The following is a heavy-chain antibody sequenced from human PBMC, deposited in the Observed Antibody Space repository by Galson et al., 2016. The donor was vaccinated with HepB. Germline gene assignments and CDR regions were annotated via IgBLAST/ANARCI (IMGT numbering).Heavy chain of an antibody. CDR3: ARGSCGSSLVRGCWFDS. J-gene: IGHJ5*01. V-gene: IGHV3-53*01. D-gene: IGHD3-10*01. Sequence: SLRLSCAVSGFSVSTNYISWVRQAPGKGLEWVSVIYSGGRAYYADSVQGRFTISRDNSKNNAYLQMNNLRADDTAVYYCARGSCGSSLVRGCWFDSWGQGTPVTVPS. CDR1: GFSVSTNY. CDR2: IYSGGRA.